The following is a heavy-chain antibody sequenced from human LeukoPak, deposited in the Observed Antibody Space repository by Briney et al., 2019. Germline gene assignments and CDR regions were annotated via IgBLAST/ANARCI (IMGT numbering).Heavy chain of an antibody. CDR2: ISYDGSNK. CDR3: AREDGLYNWFEP. CDR1: GFTFSSYA. D-gene: IGHD3/OR15-3a*01. V-gene: IGHV3-30-3*01. Sequence: GGSLRLSCAASGFTFSSYAMHWVRQAPGKGLERVAVISYDGSNKYYADSVKGRFTISRDNSKNTLYLQMNSLRAEDTAVYYCAREDGLYNWFEPWGQGTLVTVSS. J-gene: IGHJ5*02.